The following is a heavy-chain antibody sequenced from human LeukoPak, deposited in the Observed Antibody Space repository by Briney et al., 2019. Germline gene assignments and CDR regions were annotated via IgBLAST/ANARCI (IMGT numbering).Heavy chain of an antibody. CDR2: ISAYNGDT. CDR1: GYTFTSYG. Sequence: APVKVSCKASGYTFTSYGISWVRQAPGQGLEWMGWISAYNGDTKSAPKFQGRVTMTTDTPTTTAYMDLRSLRSDDTAVYYCARTCPLLYCSSSFFDPWGRGTLVTVSS. D-gene: IGHD2-2*01. J-gene: IGHJ5*02. V-gene: IGHV1-18*01. CDR3: ARTCPLLYCSSSFFDP.